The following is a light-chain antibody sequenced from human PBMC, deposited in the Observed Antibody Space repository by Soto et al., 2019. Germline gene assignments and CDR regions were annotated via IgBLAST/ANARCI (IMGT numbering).Light chain of an antibody. Sequence: QSVLTQPPSVSGAPGQRVTISCTGSSSNIGAGSEVHWYQQLPGTAPKLLIYNNVQRPSGVPDRFSGSKSGTSASLAISGLQSEDEAHYFCAAWDVSLNGHWLFGGGTKLTVL. CDR3: AAWDVSLNGHWL. J-gene: IGLJ3*02. V-gene: IGLV1-40*01. CDR1: SSNIGAGSE. CDR2: NNV.